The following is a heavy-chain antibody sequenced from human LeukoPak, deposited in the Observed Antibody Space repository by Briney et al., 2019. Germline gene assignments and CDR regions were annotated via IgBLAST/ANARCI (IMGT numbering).Heavy chain of an antibody. V-gene: IGHV1-2*06. CDR1: GYTFTGYY. CDR2: INPNSGGT. CDR3: ARGSNWGSGDGFDI. J-gene: IGHJ3*02. D-gene: IGHD7-27*01. Sequence: ASVKVSCKASGYTFTGYYMHWVRQAPGQGLEWMGRINPNSGGTNYAQKFQGRVAMTRDTSISTAYMELSSLRSDDTAMYYCARGSNWGSGDGFDIWGQGTMVTVSS.